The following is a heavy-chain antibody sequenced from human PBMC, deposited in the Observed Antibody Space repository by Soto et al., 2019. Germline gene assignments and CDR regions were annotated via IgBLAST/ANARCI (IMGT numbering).Heavy chain of an antibody. J-gene: IGHJ4*02. CDR2: IWYDGSEK. CDR1: GFTFSSYG. D-gene: IGHD1-1*01. Sequence: QEQLVESGGGVVQPGRSLRLSCAASGFTFSSYGMHWVRQAPGKGLEWVAVIWYDGSEKYYGDSVKGRFTISRDNSKNTLYLQMNSLRAEDTAVYYCARQSLGNIRLRGLEYWGQGALVTVSS. CDR3: ARQSLGNIRLRGLEY. V-gene: IGHV3-33*01.